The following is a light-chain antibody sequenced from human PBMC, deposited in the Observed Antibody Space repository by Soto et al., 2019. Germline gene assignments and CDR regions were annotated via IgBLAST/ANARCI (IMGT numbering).Light chain of an antibody. J-gene: IGLJ2*01. CDR2: GVT. CDR1: SSDVGGYNY. V-gene: IGLV2-14*01. Sequence: QSVLTQPASVSGSPGQSITISCTGTSSDVGGYNYVSWYQQHPGKAPKLLIYGVTNRPSGVSNRFSGSKSGNTASLTISGLQTEDEADYYCTSYTSSNTYVVLGGGTQLTVL. CDR3: TSYTSSNTYVV.